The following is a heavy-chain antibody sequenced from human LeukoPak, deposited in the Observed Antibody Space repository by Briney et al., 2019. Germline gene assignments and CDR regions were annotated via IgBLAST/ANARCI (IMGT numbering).Heavy chain of an antibody. Sequence: PSETLSLTCTVSGGSISRYYWSWIRQPAGKGLEWIGRIYPRGSTNDNPSLKTRVTMSVDTSKNQFSLKLTSVTAADTAVYYCARGRYCSADICSGGDAFGIWGQGTMVSVSS. CDR1: GGSISRYY. CDR3: ARGRYCSADICSGGDAFGI. V-gene: IGHV4-4*07. J-gene: IGHJ3*02. D-gene: IGHD2-15*01. CDR2: IYPRGST.